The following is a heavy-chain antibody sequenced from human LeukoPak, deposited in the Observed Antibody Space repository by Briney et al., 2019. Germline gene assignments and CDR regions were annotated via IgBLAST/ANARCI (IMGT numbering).Heavy chain of an antibody. V-gene: IGHV1-69*13. Sequence: ASVKVSCKASGGTFSSYAISWVRQAPGQGLEWMGGIIPIFGTVNYAQKFQGRVTITADESTSTAYMELSSLRSEDTAVYYCARFSSAGGCSSTSCCDYWGQGTLVTVSS. J-gene: IGHJ4*02. CDR2: IIPIFGTV. D-gene: IGHD2-2*01. CDR3: ARFSSAGGCSSTSCCDY. CDR1: GGTFSSYA.